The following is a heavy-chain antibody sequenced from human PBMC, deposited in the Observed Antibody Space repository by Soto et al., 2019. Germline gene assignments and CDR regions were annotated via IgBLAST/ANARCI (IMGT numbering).Heavy chain of an antibody. CDR1: GCTFSSYA. CDR2: IIPIFGTA. CDR3: ARGGITGTTWVFDY. V-gene: IGHV1-69*01. J-gene: IGHJ4*02. D-gene: IGHD1-7*01. Sequence: QVQLVQSGAEVKKPGSSVKVSCKASGCTFSSYAISWVRQAPGQGLEWMGGIIPIFGTANYAQKFKGRVTITEDESTSTDYMELSSLRSEDTAVYYCARGGITGTTWVFDYWGQGTLVTVSS.